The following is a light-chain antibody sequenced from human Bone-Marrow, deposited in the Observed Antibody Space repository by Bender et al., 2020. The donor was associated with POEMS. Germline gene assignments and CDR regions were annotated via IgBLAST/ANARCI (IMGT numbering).Light chain of an antibody. J-gene: IGLJ3*02. CDR2: DDS. Sequence: SYVLTQPPSVSVAPGQTAMITCGGDNIGSKSVHWYQQKPGQAPVVVVHDDSDRPSGIPERLSGSNSGNMATLTITRVEAGDEADYFCQVWDSSNDHHWLFGGGTKLTVL. CDR3: QVWDSSNDHHWL. V-gene: IGLV3-21*02. CDR1: NIGSKS.